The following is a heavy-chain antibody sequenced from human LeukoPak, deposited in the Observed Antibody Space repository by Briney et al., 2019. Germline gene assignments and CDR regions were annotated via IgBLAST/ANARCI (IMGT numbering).Heavy chain of an antibody. D-gene: IGHD3-22*01. CDR2: ISWNSGSI. Sequence: GGSLRLSCAASGFTFDDYAMHWVRQAPGKGLEWVSGISWNSGSIGYADSVKGRFTISRDNAKNSLYLQMNSLRAEDTALYYCAKGQLDYYDSSGYYLDAFDIWGQGTMVTVSS. J-gene: IGHJ3*02. CDR1: GFTFDDYA. V-gene: IGHV3-9*01. CDR3: AKGQLDYYDSSGYYLDAFDI.